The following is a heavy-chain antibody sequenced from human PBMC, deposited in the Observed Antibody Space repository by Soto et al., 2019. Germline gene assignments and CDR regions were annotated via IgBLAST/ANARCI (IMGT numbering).Heavy chain of an antibody. J-gene: IGHJ4*02. CDR3: AYSSGYYSYDY. D-gene: IGHD3-22*01. Sequence: ASVKVSCKASGYTFTTYAMYWVRQVPGQRLEWMGWINAGNGNTKYSQKFQGRVTITRDTSASTAYMELSSLRSEDTAVYYCAYSSGYYSYDYWGQGTLVTVSS. CDR1: GYTFTTYA. V-gene: IGHV1-3*01. CDR2: INAGNGNT.